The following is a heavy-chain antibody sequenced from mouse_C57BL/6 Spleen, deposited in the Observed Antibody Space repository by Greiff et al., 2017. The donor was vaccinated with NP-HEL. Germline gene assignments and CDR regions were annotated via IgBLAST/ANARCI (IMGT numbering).Heavy chain of an antibody. V-gene: IGHV1-82*01. J-gene: IGHJ4*01. CDR2: IYPGDGDT. CDR3: AREIYYYGSSLYYYAMDY. CDR1: GYAFSSSW. D-gene: IGHD1-1*01. Sequence: QVQLQQSGPELVKPGASVKISCKASGYAFSSSWKNWVKQRPGKGLEWIGRIYPGDGDTNYNGKFKGKATLTADKSSSTAYMQLSSLTSEDSAVYFCAREIYYYGSSLYYYAMDYWGQGTSVTVSS.